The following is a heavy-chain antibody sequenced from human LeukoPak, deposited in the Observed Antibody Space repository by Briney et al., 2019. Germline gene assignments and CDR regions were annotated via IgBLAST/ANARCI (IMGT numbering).Heavy chain of an antibody. CDR2: ISAYNGNT. CDR3: ARGGRIKHSGHYYYYMDV. Sequence: ASVKVSCKASGYTFTSYGISWVRQAPGQGLEWMGWISAYNGNTNYAQKFQGRVTITRNTSISTAYMELSSLRSEDTAVYYCARGGRIKHSGHYYYYMDVWGKGTTVTVSS. V-gene: IGHV1-18*01. CDR1: GYTFTSYG. J-gene: IGHJ6*03. D-gene: IGHD2-15*01.